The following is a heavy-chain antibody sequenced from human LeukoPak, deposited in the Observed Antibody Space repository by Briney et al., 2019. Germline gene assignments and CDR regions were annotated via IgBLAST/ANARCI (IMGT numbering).Heavy chain of an antibody. CDR1: GGSISSGSYY. CDR3: ARHHSALNWFDP. V-gene: IGHV4-39*01. J-gene: IGHJ5*02. CDR2: IYHSGIT. Sequence: PSETLSLTCTVSGGSISSGSYYWDWIRQAPGKGLEWIGNIYHSGITYYNPSLKSRVTVSVDTSKNHFSLKLNSLTAADTAVYYCARHHSALNWFDPWGQGTLVTVSS. D-gene: IGHD2-15*01.